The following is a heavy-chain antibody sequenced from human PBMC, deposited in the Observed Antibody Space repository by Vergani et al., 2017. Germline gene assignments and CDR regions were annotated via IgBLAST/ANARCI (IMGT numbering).Heavy chain of an antibody. Sequence: QVQLVQSGAEVKKPGSSVKVSCKASGGTFSSYTITWVRQAPGHGLEWMGRIVPTLNVANYAQNFQGRASITADMSTSTSYMELSRLRSDDTAVYYCATLDILTGYSEGDSWGQGTLVTVSS. J-gene: IGHJ4*02. CDR2: IVPTLNVA. CDR3: ATLDILTGYSEGDS. D-gene: IGHD3-9*01. V-gene: IGHV1-69*02. CDR1: GGTFSSYT.